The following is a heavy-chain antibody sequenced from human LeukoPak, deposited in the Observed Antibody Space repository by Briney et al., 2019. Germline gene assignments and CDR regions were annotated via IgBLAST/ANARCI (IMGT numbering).Heavy chain of an antibody. CDR3: ARDRGSWIQLYYFDY. CDR2: ISAYNGNT. D-gene: IGHD5-18*01. Sequence: ASVKVSCKASGYTFTGYGISWVRQAPGQGLEWMGWISAYNGNTNYAQKLQGRVTMTTDTSTSTAYMELRSLRSDDTAVYYCARDRGSWIQLYYFDYWGQGTLVTVSS. J-gene: IGHJ4*02. V-gene: IGHV1-18*01. CDR1: GYTFTGYG.